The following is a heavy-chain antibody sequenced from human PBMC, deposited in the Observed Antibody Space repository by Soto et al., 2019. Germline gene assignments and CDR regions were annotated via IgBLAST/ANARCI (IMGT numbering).Heavy chain of an antibody. CDR3: ARLRDCSGGSCSLEPFDY. J-gene: IGHJ4*02. Sequence: PXEFLKISGKGSGYRFTTYWIAWVRQMPGKGLEWMGSVYPADSDTRYSPSFQGQATISADKSISTAYLQWSSLKASDTSIYYCARLRDCSGGSCSLEPFDYWGQGTLVTVSS. D-gene: IGHD2-15*01. CDR2: VYPADSDT. V-gene: IGHV5-51*01. CDR1: GYRFTTYW.